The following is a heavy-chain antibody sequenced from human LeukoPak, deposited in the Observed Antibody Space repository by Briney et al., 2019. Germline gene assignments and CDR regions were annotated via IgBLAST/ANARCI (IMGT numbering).Heavy chain of an antibody. Sequence: SETLSLTCAVYGGSFSGYYWSWIRQPPGKGLEWIGEINHSGSTNYNPSLKSRVTISVDTSKNQFSLKLSSVTAADTAVYYCARKEVVPAAILGFDPWGQGTLVTVSS. CDR2: INHSGST. CDR3: ARKEVVPAAILGFDP. D-gene: IGHD2-2*01. J-gene: IGHJ5*02. CDR1: GGSFSGYY. V-gene: IGHV4-34*01.